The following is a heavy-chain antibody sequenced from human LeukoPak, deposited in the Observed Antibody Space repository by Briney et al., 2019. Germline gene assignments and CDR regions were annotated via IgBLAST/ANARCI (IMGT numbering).Heavy chain of an antibody. J-gene: IGHJ3*02. V-gene: IGHV1-69*13. CDR2: IIPIFGTA. D-gene: IGHD3-22*01. Sequence: ASVKVSCKASGGTFSSCAISWVRQAPGQGLEWMGGIIPIFGTANYAQKFQGRVTITADESTSTAYMELSSLRSEDTAVYYCATPDDSSAFDIWGQGTMVTVSS. CDR3: ATPDDSSAFDI. CDR1: GGTFSSCA.